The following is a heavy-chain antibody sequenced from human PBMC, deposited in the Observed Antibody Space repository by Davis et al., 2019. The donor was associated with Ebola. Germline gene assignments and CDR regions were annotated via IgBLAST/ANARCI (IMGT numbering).Heavy chain of an antibody. D-gene: IGHD3-16*01. CDR3: AQESSGGWVLGF. V-gene: IGHV3-23*01. Sequence: GESLKISCAASGFTFKNHAMSWVRQTPGKGLEWVSGISPEGGATHYADSVKGRFTISRDNSKNTLYLQVNSLRVDDTAVYYCAQESSGGWVLGFWGQGTLVTVSS. CDR1: GFTFKNHA. J-gene: IGHJ4*02. CDR2: ISPEGGAT.